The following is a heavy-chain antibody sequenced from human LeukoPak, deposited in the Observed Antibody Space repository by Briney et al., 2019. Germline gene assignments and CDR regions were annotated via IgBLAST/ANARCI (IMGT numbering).Heavy chain of an antibody. CDR3: ARDRSRLHYDFNWFDP. CDR1: GYTFTGYD. D-gene: IGHD3-3*01. Sequence: GASVKVSCKASGYTFTGYDKHWVRQAPGPGLGWMGWINPNSGGTNYVQKFQGRVTMTSDTSISTAYLELSRLRSEDTAVYFCARDRSRLHYDFNWFDPWGQGTLVTVSS. CDR2: INPNSGGT. J-gene: IGHJ5*02. V-gene: IGHV1-2*02.